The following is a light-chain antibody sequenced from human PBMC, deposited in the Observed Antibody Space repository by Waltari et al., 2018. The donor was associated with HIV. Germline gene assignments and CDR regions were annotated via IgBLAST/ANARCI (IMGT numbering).Light chain of an antibody. CDR1: QGIRND. J-gene: IGKJ3*01. V-gene: IGKV1-17*02. CDR3: LQHKSYPFT. CDR2: AAS. Sequence: DIQMTQSPSSLSASVGDRVTITCRASQGIRNDLGWYRQRPGKAPERIYAASSLQSGIPSRFSGSGSGTEFTLTISNLQPEDFATYYCLQHKSYPFTFGPGTKVDVK.